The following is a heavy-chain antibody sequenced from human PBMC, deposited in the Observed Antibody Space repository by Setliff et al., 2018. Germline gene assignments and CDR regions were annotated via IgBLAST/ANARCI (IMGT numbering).Heavy chain of an antibody. J-gene: IGHJ6*03. D-gene: IGHD1-26*01. CDR1: GGSISSYG. Sequence: ASVKVSCKASGGSISSYGISWVRQAPGQGLEWMGGTIPVFGTTDYAQKFQGRVTIMTDESTSTAYMELSSLTSEDTAVYYYAREGVHTRSSTDYHYYMDVWGRGTTVTVSS. V-gene: IGHV1-69*05. CDR2: TIPVFGTT. CDR3: AREGVHTRSSTDYHYYMDV.